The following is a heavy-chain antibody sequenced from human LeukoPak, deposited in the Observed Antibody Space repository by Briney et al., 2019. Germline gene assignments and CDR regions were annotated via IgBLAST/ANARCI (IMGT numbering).Heavy chain of an antibody. CDR1: GFTFSSQW. D-gene: IGHD3-16*01. J-gene: IGHJ5*02. V-gene: IGHV3-7*01. Sequence: GGSLRLSCAASGFTFSSQWMSWVRQAPGKGLEWVANIKEDGSGKSYVDSVKGRFTISRDNAKNSLYLQMNSLRAEDTAVYYCARAFSWGQGTLVTASS. CDR3: ARAFS. CDR2: IKEDGSGK.